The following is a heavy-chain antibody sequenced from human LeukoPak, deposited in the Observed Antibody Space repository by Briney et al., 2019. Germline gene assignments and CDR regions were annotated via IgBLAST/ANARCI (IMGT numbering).Heavy chain of an antibody. CDR3: ARDSGGIVIN. J-gene: IGHJ4*02. V-gene: IGHV3-21*01. Sequence: GGSLRLSCAASGFTFSSYSMNWVRQAPGKGLEWVSSISSSSSYIYYADSVKGRFTISRDNAKNSLYLQMNSPRAEDTAVYYCARDSGGIVINWGQGTLVTVSS. CDR1: GFTFSSYS. CDR2: ISSSSSYI. D-gene: IGHD2/OR15-2a*01.